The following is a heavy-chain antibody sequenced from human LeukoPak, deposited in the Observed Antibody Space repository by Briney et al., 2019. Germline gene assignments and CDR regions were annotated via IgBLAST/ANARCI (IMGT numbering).Heavy chain of an antibody. V-gene: IGHV4-34*01. J-gene: IGHJ3*02. Sequence: PSETLSLTCAVYGGSFSGYYWSWIRQPPGKGLEWIGEINHSGSTNYNPSLKSRVTISVDTSKNQFSLKLSSVTAADTAVYYCARRRNYAVGAFDIWGQGTMVTVSS. CDR3: ARRRNYAVGAFDI. CDR2: INHSGST. D-gene: IGHD1-7*01. CDR1: GGSFSGYY.